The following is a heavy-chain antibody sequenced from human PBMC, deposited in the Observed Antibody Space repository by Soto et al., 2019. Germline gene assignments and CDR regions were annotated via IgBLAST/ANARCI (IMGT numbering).Heavy chain of an antibody. J-gene: IGHJ6*02. V-gene: IGHV3-53*04. CDR3: ARDGPYYYASSMDV. CDR1: GIPVSSNY. Sequence: EVQLVESGGGLVQPGWSLRLSCVASGIPVSSNYMTWVRQAPGKGLEWVSLLHSSGDTYYANSVKGRFTISRHDSTNTVFLQMNSLPAEDTAVYYCARDGPYYYASSMDVWGQGTTVTVSS. CDR2: LHSSGDT. D-gene: IGHD3-10*01.